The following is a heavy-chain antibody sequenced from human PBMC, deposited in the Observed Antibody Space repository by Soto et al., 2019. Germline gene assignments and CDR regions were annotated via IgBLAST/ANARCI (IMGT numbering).Heavy chain of an antibody. Sequence: GGSLRLSCAASGFTFRSYAMDWVRQAPGKGLEWVAVISYDGTNKYYADSVKGRFTISRDNSKNTLSLQMNSLRPEDTAVYYCARGDSNSWSDYWGQGTLVTVSS. CDR3: ARGDSNSWSDY. CDR2: ISYDGTNK. J-gene: IGHJ4*02. CDR1: GFTFRSYA. D-gene: IGHD6-13*01. V-gene: IGHV3-30*01.